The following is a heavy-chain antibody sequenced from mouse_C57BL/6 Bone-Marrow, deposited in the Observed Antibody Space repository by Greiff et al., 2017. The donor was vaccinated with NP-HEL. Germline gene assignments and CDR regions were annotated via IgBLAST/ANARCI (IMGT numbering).Heavy chain of an antibody. CDR1: GFTFSSYA. CDR3: ARVDYDVFAY. V-gene: IGHV5-4*01. Sequence: EVQLVESGGGLVKPGGSLKLSCAASGFTFSSYAMSWVRQTPEKRLEWVATISDGGGYTNYPDNLKGRFTISRDNAKNNLYLQMSHLKSEDTAMYYCARVDYDVFAYWGQGTLVTVSA. J-gene: IGHJ3*01. CDR2: ISDGGGYT. D-gene: IGHD2-4*01.